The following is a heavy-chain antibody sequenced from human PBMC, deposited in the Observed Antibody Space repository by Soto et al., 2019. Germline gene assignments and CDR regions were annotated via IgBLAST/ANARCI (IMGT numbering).Heavy chain of an antibody. Sequence: PGGSLRLSCAASGFTFSSYSMNWVRQAPGKGLECVPYITGGSTIYYADSVKGRFTVSRDNSENSLYLQMNSLRDEDTAVYYCARGPNTAVAGRFDYWGQGTLVTVSS. D-gene: IGHD6-19*01. CDR3: ARGPNTAVAGRFDY. J-gene: IGHJ4*02. V-gene: IGHV3-48*02. CDR1: GFTFSSYS. CDR2: ITGGSTI.